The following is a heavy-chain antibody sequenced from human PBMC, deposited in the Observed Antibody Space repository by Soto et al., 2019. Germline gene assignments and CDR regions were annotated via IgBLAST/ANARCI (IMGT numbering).Heavy chain of an antibody. CDR1: GFTFSGYW. CDR3: AIYCGSPSCFISLSDH. D-gene: IGHD2-2*01. CDR2: IKQDGSEK. Sequence: GGSLRLSCAASGFTFSGYWMNWVRQAPGKGLEWVANIKQDGSEKYYVDSVKGRFTISRDNAKSSLYLQMNSLRAEDTAMYYWAIYCGSPSCFISLSDHWGPGTLVTVSS. V-gene: IGHV3-7*01. J-gene: IGHJ4*02.